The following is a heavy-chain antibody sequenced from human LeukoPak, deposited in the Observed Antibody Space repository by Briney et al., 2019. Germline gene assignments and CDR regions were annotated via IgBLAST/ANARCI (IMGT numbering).Heavy chain of an antibody. Sequence: SQTLSLTCAISGDSVSSNTAAWHWIRQSPSRGLEWLGRTYYRSTWYNDYAVSVKSRITITPGTSKNQFSLQLNSVTPEDTAVYFCARGAHRSDWHWGQGALVTVSS. CDR2: TYYRSTWYN. D-gene: IGHD2-21*02. CDR3: ARGAHRSDWH. CDR1: GDSVSSNTAA. V-gene: IGHV6-1*01. J-gene: IGHJ4*02.